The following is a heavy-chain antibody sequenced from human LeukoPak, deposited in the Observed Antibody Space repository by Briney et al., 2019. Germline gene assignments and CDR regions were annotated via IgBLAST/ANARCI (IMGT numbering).Heavy chain of an antibody. CDR2: TNRDGSEK. Sequence: GGSLRLSCAASEFTFTNFWMSWVRQAPGKGLEWVANTNRDGSEKYYVDSVKGRVTISRDNAMNFLYLQLNSLRVDDTAVYYCARGTGRYYYAMDVWGQGTTVTVSS. J-gene: IGHJ6*02. V-gene: IGHV3-7*01. CDR1: EFTFTNFW. D-gene: IGHD1-1*01. CDR3: ARGTGRYYYAMDV.